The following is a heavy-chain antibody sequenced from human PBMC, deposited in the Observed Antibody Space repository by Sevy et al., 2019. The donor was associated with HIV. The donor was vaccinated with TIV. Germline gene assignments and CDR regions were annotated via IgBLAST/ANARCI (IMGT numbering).Heavy chain of an antibody. CDR1: GFTFSNYA. V-gene: IGHV3-23*01. CDR3: VKEVSQYSYSDY. J-gene: IGHJ4*02. Sequence: GGSLRLSCAASGFTFSNYAMSWVRLTPGKGLEWVSAIRGSADATYYTDSVKGRFTISRDNAKNTVYLQMNSLRAEDTAVYYCVKEVSQYSYSDYWGQGTLVTVSS. D-gene: IGHD5-18*01. CDR2: IRGSADAT.